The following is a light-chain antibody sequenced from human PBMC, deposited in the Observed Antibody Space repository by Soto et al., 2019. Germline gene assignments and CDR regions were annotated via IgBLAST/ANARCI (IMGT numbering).Light chain of an antibody. CDR3: AAWDDSLSGYV. CDR2: RNN. V-gene: IGLV1-47*01. Sequence: QLVLTQPPSASGTPGQRVTISCSGRSSNIGSNYVYWYQQLPGTAPKLLIYRNNQRPSGVPDRFSGSKSGASVSLAISGLRSDDEADYDCAAWDDSLSGYVFGTGTKVTVL. J-gene: IGLJ1*01. CDR1: SSNIGSNY.